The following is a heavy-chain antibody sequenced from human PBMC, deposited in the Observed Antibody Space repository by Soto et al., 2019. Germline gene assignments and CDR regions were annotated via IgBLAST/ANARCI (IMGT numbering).Heavy chain of an antibody. CDR1: GYFMTNGNY. V-gene: IGHV4-38-2*02. D-gene: IGHD6-13*01. CDR2: IYYTGRT. Sequence: SETLSLTCAVSGYFMTNGNYWGWIRQSPGKGLEWIGSIYYTGRTYYNPSLKSRVTMSVDTSKNQFSLKLTSVTAADTAVFYCARDRAAVASTFDYWAPGTLVTVSS. J-gene: IGHJ4*02. CDR3: ARDRAAVASTFDY.